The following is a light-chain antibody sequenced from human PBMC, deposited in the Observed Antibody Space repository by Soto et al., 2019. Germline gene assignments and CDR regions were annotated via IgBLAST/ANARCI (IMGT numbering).Light chain of an antibody. Sequence: DIVLTQSPGTLSLSPGERATLSCRASQSVGSNYLAWYQQKPGQAPRLLIYGASSRATGISDKFSGSGSGTDFLLTISRLEPEDFAVYYCQQYDSSPWTFGQGTKVEIK. J-gene: IGKJ1*01. CDR1: QSVGSNY. CDR3: QQYDSSPWT. CDR2: GAS. V-gene: IGKV3-20*01.